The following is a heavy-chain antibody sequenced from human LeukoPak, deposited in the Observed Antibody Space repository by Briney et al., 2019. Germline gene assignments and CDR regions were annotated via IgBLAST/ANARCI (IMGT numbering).Heavy chain of an antibody. CDR1: GGSISSSSYY. V-gene: IGHV4-39*07. J-gene: IGHJ4*02. D-gene: IGHD6-6*01. Sequence: SETLSLTCTVSGGSISSSSYYWGWIRQPPGKGLEWIGSIYYSGSTYYNPSLKSRVTISVDTSKNQFSLKLSSVTAADTAVYYCAREGEQLGGDYWGQGTLVTVSS. CDR2: IYYSGST. CDR3: AREGEQLGGDY.